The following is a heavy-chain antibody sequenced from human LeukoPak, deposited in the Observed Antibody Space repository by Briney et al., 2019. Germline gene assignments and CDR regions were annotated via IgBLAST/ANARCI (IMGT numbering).Heavy chain of an antibody. V-gene: IGHV3-48*03. CDR2: IGSSGNAI. Sequence: GGSLRLSCAASGFTFSSSEMNWVRQAPGKGLEWVSYIGSSGNAIYYADSVRGRFTISRDNAKNSLYLQMNSLRVGDTAVYYCARRRDWFDPWGQGTLVTVSS. J-gene: IGHJ5*02. CDR1: GFTFSSSE. CDR3: ARRRDWFDP.